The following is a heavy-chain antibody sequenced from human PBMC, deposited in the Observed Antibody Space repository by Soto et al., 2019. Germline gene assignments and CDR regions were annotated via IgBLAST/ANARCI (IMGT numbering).Heavy chain of an antibody. D-gene: IGHD1-26*01. CDR1: GGSISSYD. V-gene: IGHV4-59*01. CDR3: ATFSRGLQTLFDY. J-gene: IGHJ4*02. CDR2: IYYSGST. Sequence: SETLSLTWTVSGGSISSYDWSWIRQPPGKGLEWIGYIYYSGSTNYNPSLKSRVTISVDTSKNQFSLKLSSVTAADTAVYYCATFSRGLQTLFDYWGQGTLVTVSS.